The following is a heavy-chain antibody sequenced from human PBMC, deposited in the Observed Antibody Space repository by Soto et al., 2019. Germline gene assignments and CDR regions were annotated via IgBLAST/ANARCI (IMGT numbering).Heavy chain of an antibody. Sequence: PGGSLRLSCAASGFIFSSYAMSWVRQAPGKGLEWVSYISSSSSTIYYADSVKGRFTISRDNAKNSLYLQMNSLRAEDTAVYYCARDRPRSSGRSGFDPWGQGTLVTFSS. V-gene: IGHV3-48*01. D-gene: IGHD6-19*01. CDR2: ISSSSSTI. J-gene: IGHJ5*02. CDR3: ARDRPRSSGRSGFDP. CDR1: GFIFSSYA.